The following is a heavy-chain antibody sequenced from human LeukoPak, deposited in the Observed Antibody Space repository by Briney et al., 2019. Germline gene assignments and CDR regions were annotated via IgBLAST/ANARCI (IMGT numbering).Heavy chain of an antibody. CDR1: GFTFTNYW. J-gene: IGHJ4*02. D-gene: IGHD1-26*01. CDR2: IKQDGGKK. Sequence: GGSLRLSCAASGFTFTNYWMHWVRQAPGKGLEWVANIKQDGGKKYYVDSVKGRFTISRDNAKNSLYLQMNSLRAEDTAVYYCAGGEDYWGQGTLVTVSS. CDR3: AGGEDY. V-gene: IGHV3-7*04.